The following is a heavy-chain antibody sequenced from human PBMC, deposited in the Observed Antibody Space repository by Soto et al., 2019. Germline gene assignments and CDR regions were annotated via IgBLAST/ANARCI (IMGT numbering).Heavy chain of an antibody. D-gene: IGHD3-3*01. J-gene: IGHJ6*02. CDR2: IDPRDPYT. CDR3: ARVPHTYFDFVSGPSSNFYYYVMDV. V-gene: IGHV5-10-1*01. CDR1: GYGFTSYW. Sequence: GESLKISCQGSGYGFTSYWISWVRQMPGTGLEWMGRIDPRDPYTKYSPSFEGHVTISADKSFSTAYLQWSSLKASDTAIYYCARVPHTYFDFVSGPSSNFYYYVMDVWGQGTTVTVSS.